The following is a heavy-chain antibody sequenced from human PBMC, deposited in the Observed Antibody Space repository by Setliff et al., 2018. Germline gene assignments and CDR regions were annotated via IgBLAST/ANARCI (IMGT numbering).Heavy chain of an antibody. Sequence: PGGSLRLSCAASGFTFDDYAMHWVRQAPGKGLEWVSGISWNGGSLGYADSVKGRFTISRDNAKNSLYLQMNSLRPEDTALYYCAKDIGSSWYKGLRGGAFDIWGQGTMVTVSS. CDR1: GFTFDDYA. D-gene: IGHD6-13*01. V-gene: IGHV3-9*01. CDR3: AKDIGSSWYKGLRGGAFDI. CDR2: ISWNGGSL. J-gene: IGHJ3*02.